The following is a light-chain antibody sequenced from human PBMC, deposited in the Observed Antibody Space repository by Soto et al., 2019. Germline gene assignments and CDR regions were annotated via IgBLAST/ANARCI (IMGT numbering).Light chain of an antibody. CDR1: SSDVGGYNY. CDR2: DVS. V-gene: IGLV2-14*01. CDR3: SSYTSSSTRLYV. Sequence: QSALTQPASVSGSPGQSITISCTGTSSDVGGYNYVSWYQQHPGKAPKLMIYDVSNRPSGASNRFSGSKSGNTASLTISGLQAEDVADYYCSSYTSSSTRLYVFGTGTKLTVL. J-gene: IGLJ1*01.